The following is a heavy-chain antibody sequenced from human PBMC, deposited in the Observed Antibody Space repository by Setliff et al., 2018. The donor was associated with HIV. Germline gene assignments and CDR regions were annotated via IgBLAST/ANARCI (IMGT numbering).Heavy chain of an antibody. Sequence: PSETLSLTCAVSGYSISSGYFWGWIRQPPGKGLEWIGSIYHSGRAYYNPSLKSRVTISIQTSKNQFSLKLTSVTAADTALYYCARAVRSPTTYYYVFDYWARERWSPSPQ. CDR3: ARAVRSPTTYYYVFDY. CDR2: IYHSGRA. V-gene: IGHV4-38-2*01. J-gene: IGHJ4*02. D-gene: IGHD3-10*02. CDR1: GYSISSGYF.